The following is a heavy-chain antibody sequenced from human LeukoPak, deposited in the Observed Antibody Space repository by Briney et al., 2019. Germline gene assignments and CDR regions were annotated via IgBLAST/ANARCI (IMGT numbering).Heavy chain of an antibody. CDR3: ARDPSAYDLAASGYYYYYMDV. Sequence: ASVTVSCKASGYTFTSYYMHWVRQAPGQGLEWMGIINPSGGSTSYAQKFQGRVTMTRDTSTSTVYMELSSLRSEDTAVYYCARDPSAYDLAASGYYYYYMDVWGKGTTVTVSS. CDR1: GYTFTSYY. V-gene: IGHV1-46*01. J-gene: IGHJ6*03. D-gene: IGHD3-3*01. CDR2: INPSGGST.